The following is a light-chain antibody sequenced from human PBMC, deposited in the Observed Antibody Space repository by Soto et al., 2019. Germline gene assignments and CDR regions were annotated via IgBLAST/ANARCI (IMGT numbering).Light chain of an antibody. CDR2: GAS. V-gene: IGKV3-20*01. CDR1: QSVSSSY. CDR3: LQYDTSPFT. J-gene: IGKJ3*01. Sequence: EIVLTQSPGTLSLSPGERATLSFRASQSVSSSYLAWYQQKPGQTPRLLIYGASNRATGIPDRFSGSGSGTDFTLTISRLEPEDFAVYYCLQYDTSPFTFGPGTKVDNK.